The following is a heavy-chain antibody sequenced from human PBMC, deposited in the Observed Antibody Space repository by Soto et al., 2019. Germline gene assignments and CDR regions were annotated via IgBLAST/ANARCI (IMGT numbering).Heavy chain of an antibody. Sequence: GGSLRLSCTASGIIFSNTWINWVRQAPGKGLEWVGRIKSNTDGGTTDYATPVKGRFALSRDDSQNTLYLQMTGLKAEDTAVYYCARESEDLTSNFDYWGQGTLVTVSS. CDR2: IKSNTDGGTT. CDR1: GIIFSNTW. CDR3: ARESEDLTSNFDY. J-gene: IGHJ4*02. V-gene: IGHV3-15*01.